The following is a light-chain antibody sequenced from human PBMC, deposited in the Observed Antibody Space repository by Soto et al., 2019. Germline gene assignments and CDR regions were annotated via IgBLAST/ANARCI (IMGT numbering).Light chain of an antibody. V-gene: IGKV3-11*01. CDR2: DAS. CDR1: QSVSNN. J-gene: IGKJ1*01. Sequence: EVVLTQSPATLSLSPGERATLSCRASQSVSNNLAWYQQKPGQAPRLLIYDASNRATGIPGRFSGGGSGTDFTLTISSLEPEDFAVYYCQQRSSSNSWTFGQGTKVEIK. CDR3: QQRSSSNSWT.